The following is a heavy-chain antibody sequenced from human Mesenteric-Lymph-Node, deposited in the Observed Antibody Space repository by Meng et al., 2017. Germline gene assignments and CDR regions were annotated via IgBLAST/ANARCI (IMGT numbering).Heavy chain of an antibody. D-gene: IGHD1-26*01. V-gene: IGHV3-66*02. Sequence: GESLKISCAASGFTVSSNYMSWVRQAPGKGLEWVSVIYSGGSTYYADSVKGRFTISRDNSKNTLYLQMNSLRAEDTAVYYCARYSGSYAMVQYWGQGTRVTGSS. CDR3: ARYSGSYAMVQY. J-gene: IGHJ4*02. CDR2: IYSGGST. CDR1: GFTVSSNY.